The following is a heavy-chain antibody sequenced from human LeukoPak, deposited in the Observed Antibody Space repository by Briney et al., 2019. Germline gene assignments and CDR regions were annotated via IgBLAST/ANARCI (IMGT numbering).Heavy chain of an antibody. V-gene: IGHV1-2*02. Sequence: ASVKVSCKASGYTFTDYYFHWVRQAPGEGLEWLGWINGASGGTKYAQNFQDRVTMTRDTSISTAYLELSSLRSDDTAVYYCARDSASATGFGSDNWGQGTLVTVSS. CDR1: GYTFTDYY. CDR3: ARDSASATGFGSDN. D-gene: IGHD6-13*01. CDR2: INGASGGT. J-gene: IGHJ4*02.